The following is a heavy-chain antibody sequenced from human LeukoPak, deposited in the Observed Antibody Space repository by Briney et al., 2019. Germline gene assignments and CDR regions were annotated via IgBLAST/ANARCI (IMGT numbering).Heavy chain of an antibody. CDR3: ARDSSGWFNFDY. Sequence: GGSLRLSCAASGFTFISYWMSWVRQAPGKGLEWVSAISGSGGSTYYADSVKGRFTISRDNSKNTLYLQMNSLRAEDTALYYCARDSSGWFNFDYWGQGTLVTVSS. J-gene: IGHJ4*02. D-gene: IGHD6-19*01. V-gene: IGHV3-23*01. CDR2: ISGSGGST. CDR1: GFTFISYW.